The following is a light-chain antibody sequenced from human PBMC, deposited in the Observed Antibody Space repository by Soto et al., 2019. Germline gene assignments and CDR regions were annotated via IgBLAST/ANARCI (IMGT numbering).Light chain of an antibody. Sequence: QSALTQPPSASGSPGQSVTISCTGTKSDIGVYDFVSWYQHLPGKAPKLLIYEVTHRPSGVSNRFSGSKSGNTASLTISGLQAEDEADYYCSSYTISNTLPFVFGTGTKVTVL. CDR3: SSYTISNTLPFV. J-gene: IGLJ1*01. CDR1: KSDIGVYDF. V-gene: IGLV2-14*01. CDR2: EVT.